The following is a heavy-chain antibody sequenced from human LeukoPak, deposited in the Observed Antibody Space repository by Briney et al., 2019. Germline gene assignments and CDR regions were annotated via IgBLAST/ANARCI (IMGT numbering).Heavy chain of an antibody. Sequence: SAKVSCKASGGTFSSYTISWVRQAPGQGLEWMGRIIPILGIANYAQKFQGRVTITADKSTSTAYMELSSLRSEDTAVYYCATGANIAAAGTGLGYWGQGTLVTVSS. J-gene: IGHJ4*02. D-gene: IGHD6-13*01. CDR1: GGTFSSYT. V-gene: IGHV1-69*02. CDR2: IIPILGIA. CDR3: ATGANIAAAGTGLGY.